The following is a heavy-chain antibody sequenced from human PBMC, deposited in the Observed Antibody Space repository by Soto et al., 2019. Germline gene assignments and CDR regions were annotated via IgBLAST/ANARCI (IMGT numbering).Heavy chain of an antibody. CDR1: GYSFTSYW. J-gene: IGHJ4*02. Sequence: VESVKISCNGSGYSFTSYWISWVRQMPWKGLEWMGRIDPSDSYTNYSPSFQGHVTISADKSISTAYLQWSSLKASDTAMYYCARSAGTGDFDYWGQGTLVTVSS. CDR2: IDPSDSYT. V-gene: IGHV5-10-1*01. D-gene: IGHD6-19*01. CDR3: ARSAGTGDFDY.